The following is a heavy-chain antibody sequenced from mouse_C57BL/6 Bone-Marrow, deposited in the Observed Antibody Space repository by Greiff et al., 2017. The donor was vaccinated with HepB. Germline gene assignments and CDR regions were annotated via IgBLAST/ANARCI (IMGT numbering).Heavy chain of an antibody. CDR3: TRDPSEGPFDY. V-gene: IGHV5-9-1*02. Sequence: EVHLVESGEGLVKPGGSLKLSCAASGFTFSSYAMSWVRQTPEKRLEWVAYISSGGDYIYYAATVKGRFTISRDNARNTLYLQMSSLKSADTAMYYCTRDPSEGPFDYWGQGTTLTVSS. D-gene: IGHD1-3*01. J-gene: IGHJ2*01. CDR2: ISSGGDYI. CDR1: GFTFSSYA.